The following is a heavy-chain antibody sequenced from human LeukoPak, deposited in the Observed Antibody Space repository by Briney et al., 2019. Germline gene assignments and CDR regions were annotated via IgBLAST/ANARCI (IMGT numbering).Heavy chain of an antibody. CDR1: EMSFSAYY. CDR3: ARGFPPGSGSRGSHAFDV. CDR2: INYGGST. D-gene: IGHD6-19*01. Sequence: PSQTLSLTCAVSEMSFSAYYWNWIRQSPGKGLEWIGEINYGGSTKYTPSLEGRGTILIDTSKNQFSLKLTSVTAADTAVYYCARGFPPGSGSRGSHAFDVWGQGTMVTVSS. V-gene: IGHV4-34*01. J-gene: IGHJ3*01.